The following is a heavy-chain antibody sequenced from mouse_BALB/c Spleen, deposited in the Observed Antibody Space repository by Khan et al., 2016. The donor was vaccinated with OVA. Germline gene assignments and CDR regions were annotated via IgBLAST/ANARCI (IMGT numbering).Heavy chain of an antibody. CDR3: APVGNYYVSFAY. J-gene: IGHJ3*01. Sequence: VQLKESGPELVKPGASVKMSCKASGYTFTSYVMHWVKQKPGLGLEWIGYIYPFNDDTKSNENFTGTATMNSDKSSSTAYMALSSLTSEDSAGYYCAPVGNYYVSFAYWGQGTLVTVA. V-gene: IGHV1S136*01. CDR2: IYPFNDDT. D-gene: IGHD1-1*01. CDR1: GYTFTSYV.